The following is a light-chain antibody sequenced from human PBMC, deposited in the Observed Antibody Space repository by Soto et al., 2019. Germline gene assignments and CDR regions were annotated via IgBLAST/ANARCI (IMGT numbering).Light chain of an antibody. CDR2: EVS. J-gene: IGLJ1*01. CDR3: SSYTSGRDVYV. Sequence: QSALTQPASVSGSPGQSITISCTGTSSDVGSYHYVSWFQQHPGKAPKLIILEVSDRPSGVSTRFSGSKSGDTASLTISGLQADDEADYYCSSYTSGRDVYVFGGGTKVTVL. V-gene: IGLV2-14*01. CDR1: SSDVGSYHY.